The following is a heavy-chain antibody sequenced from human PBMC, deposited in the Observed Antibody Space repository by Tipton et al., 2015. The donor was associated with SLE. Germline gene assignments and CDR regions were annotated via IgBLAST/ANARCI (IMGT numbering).Heavy chain of an antibody. V-gene: IGHV4-34*01. CDR3: ARWGRSSGWYGY. D-gene: IGHD6-19*01. CDR2: INHSGST. J-gene: IGHJ4*02. Sequence: TLSLTCAVYGGSFSGYYWRWIRQPPGKGLEWIGEINHSGSTNYNPSLKRRVTISVDTSKNQFSLKLSSVTAADTAVYYCARWGRSSGWYGYWGQGTLVTVSS. CDR1: GGSFSGYY.